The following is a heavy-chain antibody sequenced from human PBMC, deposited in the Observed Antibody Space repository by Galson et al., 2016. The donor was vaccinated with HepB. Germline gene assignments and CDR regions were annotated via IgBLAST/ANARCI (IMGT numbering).Heavy chain of an antibody. J-gene: IGHJ6*02. V-gene: IGHV1-18*01. D-gene: IGHD1-26*01. CDR2: ISSYNGNT. CDR3: ARDDQSGSIYKNYYYGMDV. CDR1: GYTFNSYG. Sequence: SVKVSCKASGYTFNSYGISWVRQAPGQGLEWMGWISSYNGNTNYAQNLQGRVTMTTDTSTSTAYMELRSLRSDDTAIYYCARDDQSGSIYKNYYYGMDVWGQGTTVTVSS.